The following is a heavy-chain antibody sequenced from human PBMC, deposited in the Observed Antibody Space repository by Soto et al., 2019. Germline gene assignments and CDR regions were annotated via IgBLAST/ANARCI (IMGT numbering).Heavy chain of an antibody. CDR3: ACGGPPADY. CDR1: DGSISIGGYY. J-gene: IGHJ4*02. Sequence: PAETLSLTCIFSDGSISIGGYYWSWIRQHPGKGLEWIGYIYYSGSTYYNPSLKSRVTISVDTSKNQFSLKLSSVTAADTAVYYCACGGPPADYWGQGTLVTVS. D-gene: IGHD2-2*01. CDR2: IYYSGST. V-gene: IGHV4-31*03.